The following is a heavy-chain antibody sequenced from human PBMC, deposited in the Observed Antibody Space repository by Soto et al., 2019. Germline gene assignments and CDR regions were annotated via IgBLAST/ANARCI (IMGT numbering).Heavy chain of an antibody. J-gene: IGHJ4*02. Sequence: GGSLRLSCAASGFSVSDSYMSWVRQAPGKGLEWVSIVYAGGETYYADSVKGRFTISRGNSENTLYLQMNGLRADDTALYFCAKSRVFIGAIVTLLDSWGQGTQVTVSS. CDR3: AKSRVFIGAIVTLLDS. V-gene: IGHV3-53*01. CDR2: VYAGGET. D-gene: IGHD3-16*02. CDR1: GFSVSDSY.